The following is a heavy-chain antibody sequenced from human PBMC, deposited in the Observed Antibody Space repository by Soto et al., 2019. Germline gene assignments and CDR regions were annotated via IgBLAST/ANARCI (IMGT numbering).Heavy chain of an antibody. V-gene: IGHV4-31*03. CDR1: GGSISSGGYY. CDR2: IYYSGST. D-gene: IGHD2-2*01. CDR3: ARGIVVVPAATPGAFDI. Sequence: QVQLQESGPGLVKPSQTLSLTCTVSGGSISSGGYYWSWIRQHPGKGLEWIGYIYYSGSTYYNPSLKSRVTISVDTSENQFSLKLSSVTAADTAVYYCARGIVVVPAATPGAFDIWGQGTMVTVSS. J-gene: IGHJ3*02.